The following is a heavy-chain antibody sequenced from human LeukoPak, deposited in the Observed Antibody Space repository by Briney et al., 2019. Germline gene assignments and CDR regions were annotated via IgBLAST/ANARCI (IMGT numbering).Heavy chain of an antibody. V-gene: IGHV3-48*01. J-gene: IGHJ6*03. CDR1: GFTFSSYS. D-gene: IGHD7-27*01. CDR3: ARSLGSYYYYYYMDV. CDR2: ISSSSGTV. Sequence: GGSLRLSCAASGFTFSSYSMNWVRQAPGKGLEWVSYISSSSGTVYYADSVKGRFTISRDNAKNSLYLQMNSLRAEDTAVYYCARSLGSYYYYYYMDVWGKGTTVTVSS.